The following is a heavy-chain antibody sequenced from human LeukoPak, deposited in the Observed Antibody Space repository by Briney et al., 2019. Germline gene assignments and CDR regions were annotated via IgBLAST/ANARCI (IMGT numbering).Heavy chain of an antibody. V-gene: IGHV1-2*06. CDR3: ARDSEIVVVTASIDY. D-gene: IGHD2-21*02. CDR2: INPNSGGT. J-gene: IGHJ4*02. Sequence: GASVKVSCKASGYTFTSYDINWVRQATGQGLEWMGRINPNSGGTNYAQKFQGRVTMTRDTSISTAYMELSRLRSDDTAVYYCARDSEIVVVTASIDYWGQGTLVTVSS. CDR1: GYTFTSYD.